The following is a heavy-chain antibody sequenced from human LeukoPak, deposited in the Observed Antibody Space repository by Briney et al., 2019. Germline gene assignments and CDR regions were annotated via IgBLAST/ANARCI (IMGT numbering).Heavy chain of an antibody. D-gene: IGHD6-19*01. CDR3: AEEAGTSDY. CDR1: GGSRSGFY. J-gene: IGHJ4*02. V-gene: IGHV4-34*01. Sequence: SETLSLTCAVYGGSRSGFYWNWIRQPPGKGLEWIGEINHRGSTNYNPSLESRVTISVNTSKNQFSLKLSSVTAADTAVYYCAEEAGTSDYWGQGTLVTVSS. CDR2: INHRGST.